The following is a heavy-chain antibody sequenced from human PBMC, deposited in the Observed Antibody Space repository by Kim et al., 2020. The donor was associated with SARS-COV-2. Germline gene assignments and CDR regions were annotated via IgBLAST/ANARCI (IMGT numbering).Heavy chain of an antibody. D-gene: IGHD4-4*01. CDR3: ARGPNYSPFDY. J-gene: IGHJ4*02. CDR2: IIGSGTTI. Sequence: GGSLRLSCTASGFTFSSYEMNWVRQAPGKGLELVSYIIGSGTTIYYADSARGRFTISRDNDKNSLFLQMNSLRAEDTAVYYCARGPNYSPFDYWGQGTLVTVSS. V-gene: IGHV3-48*03. CDR1: GFTFSSYE.